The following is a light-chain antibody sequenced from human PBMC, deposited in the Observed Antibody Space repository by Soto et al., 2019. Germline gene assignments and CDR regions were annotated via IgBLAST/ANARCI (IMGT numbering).Light chain of an antibody. CDR2: EVS. CDR1: SSDVGGYTY. CDR3: SSYTSSSTLV. Sequence: QSALTQPASASRSPGQSITISCTGTSSDVGGYTYVSWYQQHPGKAPKLMIYEVSNRPSGISNRFSGSKSGNTASLTISGLQAEDEADYYCSSYTSSSTLVFGGGTKLTVL. V-gene: IGLV2-14*01. J-gene: IGLJ2*01.